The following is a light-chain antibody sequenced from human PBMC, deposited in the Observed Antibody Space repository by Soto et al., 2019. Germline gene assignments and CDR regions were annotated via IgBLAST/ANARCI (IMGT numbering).Light chain of an antibody. J-gene: IGKJ4*01. V-gene: IGKV3-15*01. CDR1: QSVSSS. CDR3: QQCYNWPLT. CDR2: GAS. Sequence: EIVMTQSPATLSVSPVERATLSCRASQSVSSSLAWYQQKPGQAPRLLIYGASTRATGVPARFSGSGSGTEFALTISSLQSEDFAVYYCQQCYNWPLTFGGGTKVEIK.